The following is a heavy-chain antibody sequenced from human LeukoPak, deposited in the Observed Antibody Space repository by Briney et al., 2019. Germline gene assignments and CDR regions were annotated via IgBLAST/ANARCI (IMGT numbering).Heavy chain of an antibody. CDR2: IYYSGST. CDR3: AITGYSSSWYSSYYYYYGMDV. V-gene: IGHV4-39*01. Sequence: PSETLSLTFTVSGGSISISSYYWGWIRQPPGKGPEWIGSIYYSGSTDYNPSLKSRGTISVDTSKNPFSLKLSSVTAADTAVYYCAITGYSSSWYSSYYYYYGMDVWGQGTTVTVSS. D-gene: IGHD6-13*01. CDR1: GGSISISSYY. J-gene: IGHJ6*02.